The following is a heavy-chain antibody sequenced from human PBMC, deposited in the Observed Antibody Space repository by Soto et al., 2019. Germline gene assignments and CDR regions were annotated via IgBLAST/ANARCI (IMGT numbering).Heavy chain of an antibody. Sequence: GGSLRLSCAASGFTFSSYAMSWVRQAPGKGLEWVSAISGSGGSTYYADSMKGRFTISRDNSKNTLYLQMNSLRAEDTAVYYCAKVYYDSSGYYYGPFDYWGQGTLVTVSS. D-gene: IGHD3-22*01. V-gene: IGHV3-23*01. CDR3: AKVYYDSSGYYYGPFDY. J-gene: IGHJ4*02. CDR2: ISGSGGST. CDR1: GFTFSSYA.